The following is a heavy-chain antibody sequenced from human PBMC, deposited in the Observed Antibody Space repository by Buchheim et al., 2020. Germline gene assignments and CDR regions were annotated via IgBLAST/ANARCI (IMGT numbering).Heavy chain of an antibody. Sequence: EVQLVDSGGGLVQPGESLRLSCAASGFSFSGYAMSWVRQAPGTGLEWVSSISGSGATTFNADSVKGRFTISRDNSKNILYLQMNSLRAEDTAVYFCAKGSRGYTNYYFDYWGQGTL. V-gene: IGHV3-23*04. D-gene: IGHD4-11*01. J-gene: IGHJ4*02. CDR3: AKGSRGYTNYYFDY. CDR1: GFSFSGYA. CDR2: ISGSGATT.